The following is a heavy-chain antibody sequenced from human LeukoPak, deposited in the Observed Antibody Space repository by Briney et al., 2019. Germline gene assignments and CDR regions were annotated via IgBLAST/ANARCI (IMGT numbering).Heavy chain of an antibody. J-gene: IGHJ4*02. CDR2: IYPGGSDT. V-gene: IGHV5-51*01. Sequence: GESLKISCKGSGYSFTSYWIGWVRQMPGKGLEWMGIIYPGGSDTRYSPSFQGQVTISADKSISTAYLQWSSLKASDTAMYYCARLFRATMGGGSYGYWGQGTLVTVSS. D-gene: IGHD1-26*01. CDR3: ARLFRATMGGGSYGY. CDR1: GYSFTSYW.